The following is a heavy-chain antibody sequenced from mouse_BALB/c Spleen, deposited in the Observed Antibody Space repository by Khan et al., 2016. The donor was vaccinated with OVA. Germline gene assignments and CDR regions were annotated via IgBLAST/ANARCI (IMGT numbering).Heavy chain of an antibody. CDR1: GYSITSDYA. CDR2: ISYSGRT. V-gene: IGHV3-2*02. D-gene: IGHD1-1*01. J-gene: IGHJ2*01. CDR3: ARSLTITTVVATDFDY. Sequence: EVQLQESGPGLVKPSQSLSLTCTVTGYSITSDYAWNWIRQFPGNKLEWMGYISYSGRTSYNPSLKSRISITRDTSKNPFFLQLNSVTSEDTATQNCARSLTITTVVATDFDYWGQGTTLTVSS.